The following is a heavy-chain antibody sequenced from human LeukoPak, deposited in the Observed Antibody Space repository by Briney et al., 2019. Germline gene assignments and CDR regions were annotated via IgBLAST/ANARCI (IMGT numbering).Heavy chain of an antibody. CDR3: ARDQYSRWFDP. Sequence: PGGTLRLSCAASGITFSSYGMSWVRQAPGKGLEWVSSISSSSSYIYYADSVKGRFTISRDNAKNSLYLQMNSLRAEDTAVYYCARDQYSRWFDPWGQGTLVTVSS. CDR2: ISSSSSYI. D-gene: IGHD6-6*01. CDR1: GITFSSYG. J-gene: IGHJ5*02. V-gene: IGHV3-21*01.